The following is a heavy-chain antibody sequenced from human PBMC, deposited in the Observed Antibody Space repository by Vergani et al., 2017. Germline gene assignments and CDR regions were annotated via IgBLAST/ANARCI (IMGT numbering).Heavy chain of an antibody. Sequence: VQLAESGGGRVQPGRSLRLSCAASGFSFSSHAIHWVRQAPGKGLEWISYISSSGTTIYYADSVKGRFTISRDNAKNLVFLQMDSLRAEDTALYYCARGDYHVSFEIWGRGTMVTISS. V-gene: IGHV3-21*06. CDR3: ARGDYHVSFEI. D-gene: IGHD3-10*02. J-gene: IGHJ3*02. CDR1: GFSFSSHA. CDR2: ISSSGTTI.